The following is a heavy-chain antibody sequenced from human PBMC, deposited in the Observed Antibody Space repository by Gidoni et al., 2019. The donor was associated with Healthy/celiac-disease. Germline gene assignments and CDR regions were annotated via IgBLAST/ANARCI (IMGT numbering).Heavy chain of an antibody. CDR1: GFTFSNAW. D-gene: IGHD3-10*01. CDR2: IKSKTDGGTT. J-gene: IGHJ4*02. Sequence: EVQLVESGGGLVKPGGSLRLSCAASGFTFSNAWMSWVRQAPGKGLEWVGRIKSKTDGGTTDYAAPVKGRFTISRDDSKNTLYLQMNSLKTEDTAVYYCTTDPQLLWFGESGYWGQGTLVTVSS. CDR3: TTDPQLLWFGESGY. V-gene: IGHV3-15*01.